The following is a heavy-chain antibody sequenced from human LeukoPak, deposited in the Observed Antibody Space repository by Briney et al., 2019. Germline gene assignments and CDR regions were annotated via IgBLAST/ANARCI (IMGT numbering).Heavy chain of an antibody. CDR2: IKQDGSEK. D-gene: IGHD3-16*01. V-gene: IGHV3-7*01. CDR3: ARDRTFGRGFSGFDY. J-gene: IGHJ4*02. Sequence: GGSLRLSCAASGFTFSSYWMSWVRQAPGKGLEWVANIKQDGSEKYYVDSVKGRFTISRDNAKNSLYLQMNSLRAEDTAVYYCARDRTFGRGFSGFDYWGQGTQVTVSS. CDR1: GFTFSSYW.